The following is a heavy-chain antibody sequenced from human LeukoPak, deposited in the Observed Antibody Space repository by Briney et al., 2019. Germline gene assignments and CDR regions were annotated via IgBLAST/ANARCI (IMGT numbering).Heavy chain of an antibody. J-gene: IGHJ4*02. CDR3: AKARVTTGYYMQVDY. CDR2: ISASGTA. V-gene: IGHV3-23*01. Sequence: GGSLRLSCAVSGFTFRNAWMSWVRQAPGKGLEWVSVISASGTAHYADSMKGRFTISRDNSKNTVYLQLSSLRPEDTAVYYCAKARVTTGYYMQVDYWGQGTLVTVSS. D-gene: IGHD3-9*01. CDR1: GFTFRNAW.